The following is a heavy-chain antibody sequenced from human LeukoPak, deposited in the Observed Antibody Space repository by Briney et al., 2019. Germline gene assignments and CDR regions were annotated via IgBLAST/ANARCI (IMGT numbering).Heavy chain of an antibody. V-gene: IGHV4-59*08. D-gene: IGHD2-15*01. J-gene: IGHJ4*02. CDR2: VYYSGGT. CDR3: ARHPFATPFDY. CDR1: GGSISSYY. Sequence: SETLSLTCTVSGGSISSYYWSWIRQPPGKGLEWIGYVYYSGGTNYNPSLKSRVTMSLDTSKNQVSLRLSSVTAADTAVYYCARHPFATPFDYWGRGTLLTVSS.